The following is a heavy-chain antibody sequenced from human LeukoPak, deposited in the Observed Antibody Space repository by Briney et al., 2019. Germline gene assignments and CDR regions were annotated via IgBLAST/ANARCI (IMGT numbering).Heavy chain of an antibody. Sequence: ETLSLTCAVYGGSFSGYYWSWIRQPAGKGLEWIGRIYTSGSTNYSPSLKSRVTISVDTSKNQFSLKLSSVTAADTAVYYCARGVPIVYEKFYFDYWGQGTLVTVSS. CDR1: GGSFSGYY. D-gene: IGHD5/OR15-5a*01. V-gene: IGHV4-59*10. J-gene: IGHJ4*02. CDR3: ARGVPIVYEKFYFDY. CDR2: IYTSGST.